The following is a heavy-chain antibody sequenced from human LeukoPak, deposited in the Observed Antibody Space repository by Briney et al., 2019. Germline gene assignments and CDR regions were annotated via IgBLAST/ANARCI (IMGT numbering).Heavy chain of an antibody. CDR2: INPNSGGT. CDR1: GYTFTGYY. J-gene: IGHJ3*02. D-gene: IGHD1-26*01. V-gene: IGHV1-2*02. Sequence: ASVKVSCKASGYTFTGYYMHWVRQAPGQGLEWMGWINPNSGGTNYAQKFQGRVTMTRDTSISTAYMELSRLRSVDTAVYYCARDTVGATPSAFDIWGQGTMVTVSS. CDR3: ARDTVGATPSAFDI.